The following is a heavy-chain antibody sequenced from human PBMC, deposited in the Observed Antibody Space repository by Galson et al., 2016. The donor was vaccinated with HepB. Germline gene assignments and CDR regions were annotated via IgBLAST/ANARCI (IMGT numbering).Heavy chain of an antibody. D-gene: IGHD6-19*01. CDR2: LSSGSTYT. CDR3: ARDTELTVAGNYFDY. CDR1: GFTFSDYY. Sequence: LRLSCAASGFTFSDYYMSWIRQAPGKGLEWISYLSSGSTYTDYADSVKGRFTISRDNARRSLYLQMNSLRAEDTAVYYCARDTELTVAGNYFDYWGLGTLVTVSS. J-gene: IGHJ4*02. V-gene: IGHV3-11*06.